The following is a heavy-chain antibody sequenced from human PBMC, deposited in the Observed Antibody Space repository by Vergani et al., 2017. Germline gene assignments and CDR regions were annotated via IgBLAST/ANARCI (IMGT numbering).Heavy chain of an antibody. D-gene: IGHD3-3*01. CDR2: INAGNGNT. Sequence: QVQLVQSGAEVKKPGASVKVSCKASGYTFTSYAMHWVRQAPGQRLEWMGWINAGNGNTKYSQKFQGRVTITRDTSASTAYMGLSSLRSEDTAVYYCARDSTPATIFGVVDYMDVWGKGTTVTVSS. CDR3: ARDSTPATIFGVVDYMDV. J-gene: IGHJ6*03. CDR1: GYTFTSYA. V-gene: IGHV1-3*01.